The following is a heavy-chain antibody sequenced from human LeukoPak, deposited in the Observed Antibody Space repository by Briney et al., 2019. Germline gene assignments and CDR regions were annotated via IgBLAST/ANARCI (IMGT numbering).Heavy chain of an antibody. Sequence: GGSLRLSCAASGFTFSSYAMSWVRQAPGKGLEWVSAISGNGGSTYYADSVKGRFTISRDNSKNTLYLQMNSLRAEDTALCYCAKLRGPVSGTGDYWGQGTLVTVSS. CDR2: ISGNGGST. V-gene: IGHV3-23*01. CDR3: AKLRGPVSGTGDY. CDR1: GFTFSSYA. D-gene: IGHD6-19*01. J-gene: IGHJ4*02.